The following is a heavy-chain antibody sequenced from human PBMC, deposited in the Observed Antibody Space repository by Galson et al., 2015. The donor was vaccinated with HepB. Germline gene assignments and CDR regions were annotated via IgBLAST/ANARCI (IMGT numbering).Heavy chain of an antibody. Sequence: SVKVSCKASGGTFSSYTISWVRQAPGQGLEWMGRIIPILGIANYAQKFQGRVTITADTSTSTASMELSSLRSEDTAVYYCARGPTGDWFDPWGQGTLVTVSS. J-gene: IGHJ5*02. D-gene: IGHD3-10*01. V-gene: IGHV1-69*02. CDR1: GGTFSSYT. CDR2: IIPILGIA. CDR3: ARGPTGDWFDP.